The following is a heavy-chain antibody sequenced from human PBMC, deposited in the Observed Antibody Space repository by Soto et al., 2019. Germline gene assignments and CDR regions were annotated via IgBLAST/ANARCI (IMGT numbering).Heavy chain of an antibody. J-gene: IGHJ6*02. CDR3: ARDPYHVLMVNAPNLYGMDV. CDR2: ISTYNGNT. D-gene: IGHD2-8*01. V-gene: IGHV1-18*01. Sequence: ASVKVSCKASGYTFPTYDRSWVRQAPGQWLEWMGRISTYNGNTNYPQSLQGRLTMTTDTSTTTAYMELRSLRSDDTAVYYCARDPYHVLMVNAPNLYGMDVWGQGTTVTVSS. CDR1: GYTFPTYD.